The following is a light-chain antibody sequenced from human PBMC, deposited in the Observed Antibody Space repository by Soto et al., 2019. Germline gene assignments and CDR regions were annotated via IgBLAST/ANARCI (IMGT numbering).Light chain of an antibody. CDR2: GAS. V-gene: IGKV3-20*01. CDR3: QQYGSSPLT. J-gene: IGKJ4*01. CDR1: QTVNNNY. Sequence: ELLFTQSPGTLSLSPGERATLSCRASQTVNNNYLAWYQQIHGQAPRLLISGASGRATGTPDRFSGSASGTDFTLPLSRLEPEDFEVYYCQQYGSSPLTFGGGTKEDIK.